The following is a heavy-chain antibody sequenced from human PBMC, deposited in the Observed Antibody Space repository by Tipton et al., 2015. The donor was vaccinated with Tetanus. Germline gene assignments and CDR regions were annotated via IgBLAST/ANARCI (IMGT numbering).Heavy chain of an antibody. Sequence: LRLSCTVSGGSVSSGSYYWSWIRQPPGKGLEWIGYIYYSGSTNYNPSLKSRVTISVDTSKNQFSLKLSSVTAADTAVYYCARGTSPGGSYLNWFDPWGQGTLVTVSS. V-gene: IGHV4-61*01. J-gene: IGHJ5*02. CDR3: ARGTSPGGSYLNWFDP. CDR2: IYYSGST. CDR1: GGSVSSGSYY. D-gene: IGHD1-26*01.